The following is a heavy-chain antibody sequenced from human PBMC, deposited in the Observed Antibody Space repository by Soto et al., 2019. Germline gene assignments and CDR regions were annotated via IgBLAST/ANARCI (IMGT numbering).Heavy chain of an antibody. CDR1: GYIFTNYD. V-gene: IGHV1-18*01. CDR2: ISAYNGDT. J-gene: IGHJ4*02. CDR3: AREVDY. Sequence: QVQLVQSGVEVKKPGASVKVSFKASGYIFTNYDINWVRQAPGRGLEWMGWISAYNGDTKYARDFQDRITITTDTSTSTAYMELWSLKSDDTAVYYCAREVDYWGQGTLVTVSS.